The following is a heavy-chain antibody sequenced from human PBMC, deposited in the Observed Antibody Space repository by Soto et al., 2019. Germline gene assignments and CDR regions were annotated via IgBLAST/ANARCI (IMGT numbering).Heavy chain of an antibody. CDR2: INAGNGNT. D-gene: IGHD3-3*01. CDR1: GYTFTSYA. V-gene: IGHV1-3*01. J-gene: IGHJ3*02. Sequence: VKVSCKASGYTFTSYAMHWVRQAPGQRLEWMGWINAGNGNTKYSQKFQGRVTITRDTSASTAYMELSSLRSEDTAVYYCARGGITIFGVVIMAPDAFDIWGQGTMVTVSS. CDR3: ARGGITIFGVVIMAPDAFDI.